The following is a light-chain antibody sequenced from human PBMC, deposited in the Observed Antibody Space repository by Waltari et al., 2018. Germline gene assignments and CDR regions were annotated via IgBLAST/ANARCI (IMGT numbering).Light chain of an antibody. Sequence: QAVLTQPSSLSASPGASASLTCTLGSGINVGSYRIYWYQQKPGSPPQYLLNYKSASDTEQGSGGPSRFSGYKDASANAGMLVISGLQSEDEADYYCMIWHSRAYVFGTGTKVSVL. CDR3: MIWHSRAYV. J-gene: IGLJ1*01. CDR2: YKSASDT. V-gene: IGLV5-45*02. CDR1: SGINVGSYR.